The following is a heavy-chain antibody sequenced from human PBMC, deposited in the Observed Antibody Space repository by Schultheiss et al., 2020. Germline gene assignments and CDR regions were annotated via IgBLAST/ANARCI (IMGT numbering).Heavy chain of an antibody. CDR2: IHYSGST. CDR3: ARKVQSAYYFEY. D-gene: IGHD1-1*01. V-gene: IGHV4-31*03. CDR1: GVSISGDTYY. J-gene: IGHJ4*02. Sequence: SETLSLTCTVSGVSISGDTYYWSWIRQHPGRGLEWIGYIHYSGSTYYNPSLKSRVIISVDTSKNQFSLKLSSVTAADTAVYYCARKVQSAYYFEYWGQGTLVTGSS.